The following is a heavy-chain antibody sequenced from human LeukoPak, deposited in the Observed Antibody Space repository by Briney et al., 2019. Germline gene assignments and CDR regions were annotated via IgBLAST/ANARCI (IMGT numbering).Heavy chain of an antibody. Sequence: PSQTLSLTCTVFSGSISSGGYYWSWIRQPPGKGLEWIGYIHYSGSTNYNPSLQSRVTTSVDTSKNQFSLKLRSVTAADTAVYYCARRYYDSIGYYYFDYWGQGTLVTFSS. CDR2: IHYSGST. V-gene: IGHV4-61*08. CDR3: ARRYYDSIGYYYFDY. CDR1: SGSISSGGYY. J-gene: IGHJ4*02. D-gene: IGHD3-22*01.